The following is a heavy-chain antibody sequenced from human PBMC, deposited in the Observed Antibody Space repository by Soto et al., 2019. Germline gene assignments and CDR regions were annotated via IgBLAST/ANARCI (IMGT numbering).Heavy chain of an antibody. D-gene: IGHD6-13*01. Sequence: QVQLVQSGAEVKKPGASVKLSCRTSGYTFTHYYIHWVRQAPGQGLEWLGIINPASGSTNYAQDLQGRVTLTMDTSTTTVYMDLSGLRAEGTAIFYCARDLAAGDHWGQGTLVTVSS. CDR2: INPASGST. CDR3: ARDLAAGDH. V-gene: IGHV1-46*01. J-gene: IGHJ4*02. CDR1: GYTFTHYY.